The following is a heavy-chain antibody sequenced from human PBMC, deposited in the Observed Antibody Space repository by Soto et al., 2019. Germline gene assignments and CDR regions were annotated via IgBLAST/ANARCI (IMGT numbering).Heavy chain of an antibody. Sequence: EVQLLESGGGLVQPGGSLRLSCVGSGFTFSNYAMNWVRQTPGKGLEWVSTISGGGDRAFDADTVKGRFTISRDNSKNTVNLQMNSLRADDTAVYYCARKVFGSTRRPDWWYFDPWGRGTLVTVSS. CDR3: ARKVFGSTRRPDWWYFDP. V-gene: IGHV3-23*01. CDR2: ISGGGDRA. D-gene: IGHD2-2*01. CDR1: GFTFSNYA. J-gene: IGHJ2*01.